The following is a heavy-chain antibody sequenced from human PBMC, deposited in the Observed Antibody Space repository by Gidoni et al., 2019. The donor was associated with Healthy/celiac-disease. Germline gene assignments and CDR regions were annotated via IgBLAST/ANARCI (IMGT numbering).Heavy chain of an antibody. CDR2: ISVSSSST. J-gene: IGHJ4*02. D-gene: IGHD6-19*01. V-gene: IGHV3-23*01. CDR3: AKVAAGTVRSFSDY. CDR1: GFAFSSYA. Sequence: EVQLLASGGGLVQPGGSLRLSCAASGFAFSSYAMSWVRQAPGKGLEWVSAISVSSSSTYYAASVKGRFTISRDNSKNTLYLQMNSLRADDTAVYYCAKVAAGTVRSFSDYWGQGTLVTVSS.